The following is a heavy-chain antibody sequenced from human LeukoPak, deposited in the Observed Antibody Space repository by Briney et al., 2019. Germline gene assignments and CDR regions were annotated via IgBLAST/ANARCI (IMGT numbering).Heavy chain of an antibody. CDR2: IYYSGST. CDR1: CRSISSSSFY. D-gene: IGHD5-18*01. CDR3: ARQVGYSYGHLDY. V-gene: IGHV4-39*01. Sequence: AHTLALICTVSCRSISSSSFYWAWIRQPPGKGQERIASIYYSGSTYYNPSLKSRVTISVDTSKNQFSLKLSSVTAADTAVYYCARQVGYSYGHLDYWGQGTLVTVSS. J-gene: IGHJ4*02.